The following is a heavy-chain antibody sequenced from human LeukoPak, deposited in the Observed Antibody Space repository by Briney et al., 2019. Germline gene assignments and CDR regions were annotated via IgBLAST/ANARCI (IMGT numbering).Heavy chain of an antibody. J-gene: IGHJ4*02. CDR2: IYYSGST. D-gene: IGHD2-21*01. CDR3: ARHQCGGDCYRPSFWDY. Sequence: PSETLSLTCTVSGGSISSSSYYWGWIRQPPGKGLEWIGGIYYSGSTYYNPSLKSRVTISVDTSKNQFSLKLSSVTAADTAAYYCARHQCGGDCYRPSFWDYWGQGTLVTVSS. V-gene: IGHV4-39*01. CDR1: GGSISSSSYY.